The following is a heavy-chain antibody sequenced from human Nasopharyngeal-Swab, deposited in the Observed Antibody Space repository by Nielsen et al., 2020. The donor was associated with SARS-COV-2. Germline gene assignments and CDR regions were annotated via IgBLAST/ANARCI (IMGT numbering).Heavy chain of an antibody. D-gene: IGHD2-15*01. CDR1: GFTFSYYW. CDR2: IKPDGSEK. J-gene: IGHJ4*02. CDR3: ARDYWWSFDY. V-gene: IGHV3-7*03. Sequence: GESLKISCAASGFTFSYYWMNWLRQAPGKGLEWVAIIKPDGSEKYYVDSVKGRFNISRDSAKNSLYLQMNSLRAEDTAVYYCARDYWWSFDYWGQGTLVTVSS.